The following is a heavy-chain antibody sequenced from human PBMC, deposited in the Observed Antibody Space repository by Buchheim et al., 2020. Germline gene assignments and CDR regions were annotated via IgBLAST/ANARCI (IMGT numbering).Heavy chain of an antibody. CDR3: VREKGVSGTFWFAP. CDR2: INSDGSST. J-gene: IGHJ5*02. CDR1: GFSLSNDW. Sequence: EVQLVESGGGLAQPGGSLRLSCAASGFSLSNDWMHWVRQAPGKGLVWVSRINSDGSSTRYADSVKGRFTISRDNAKNKLYLQMTSLRAEDTAMYYCVREKGVSGTFWFAPWGQGTL. V-gene: IGHV3-74*01. D-gene: IGHD6-19*01.